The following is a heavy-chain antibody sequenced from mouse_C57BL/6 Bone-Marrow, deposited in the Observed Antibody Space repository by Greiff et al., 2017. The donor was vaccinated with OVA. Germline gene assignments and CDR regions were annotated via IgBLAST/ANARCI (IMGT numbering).Heavy chain of an antibody. V-gene: IGHV1-82*01. CDR1: GYAFSSSW. CDR2: IYPGDGDT. J-gene: IGHJ2*01. CDR3: ARYAGLSRYYYGSRYFDY. Sequence: VQLQQSGPELVKPGASVKISCKASGYAFSSSWMNWVKQRPGKGLEWIGRIYPGDGDTNYNGKFKGKATLTADKSSSTAYMQLSSLTSDDSAVYFCARYAGLSRYYYGSRYFDYWGQGTTLTVSS. D-gene: IGHD1-1*01.